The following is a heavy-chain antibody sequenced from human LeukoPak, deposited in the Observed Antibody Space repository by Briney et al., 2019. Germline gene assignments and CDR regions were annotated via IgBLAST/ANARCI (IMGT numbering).Heavy chain of an antibody. J-gene: IGHJ4*02. Sequence: ASVKVSCKASGYTFTGYYMHWVRQAPGQGLEWMGRINPNSGGTNYAQKFQGRVTMTRDTSISTAYVELSRLRSDDTAVYYCASSNSGSYYTNYWGQGTLVTVSS. CDR2: INPNSGGT. CDR3: ASSNSGSYYTNY. CDR1: GYTFTGYY. D-gene: IGHD1-26*01. V-gene: IGHV1-2*06.